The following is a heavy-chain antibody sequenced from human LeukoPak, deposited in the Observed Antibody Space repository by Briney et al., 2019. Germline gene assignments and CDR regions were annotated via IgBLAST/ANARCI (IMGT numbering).Heavy chain of an antibody. J-gene: IGHJ4*02. D-gene: IGHD7-27*01. V-gene: IGHV1-2*02. CDR1: EYTFTDYY. CDR2: VNPNTGGA. Sequence: ASVKVSCKASEYTFTDYYVHWVRQAPGQGLEWMGWVNPNTGGANYAQKFQGRVTMTRDTSIGTGYLDLSGLRSDDTAVYYCARAKANWGSGDYWGQGTLVTVSS. CDR3: ARAKANWGSGDY.